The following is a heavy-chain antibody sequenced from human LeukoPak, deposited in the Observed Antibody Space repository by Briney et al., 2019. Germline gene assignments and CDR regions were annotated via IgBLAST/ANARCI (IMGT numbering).Heavy chain of an antibody. CDR2: RSIYNGNT. J-gene: IGHJ4*02. CDR3: ARGGPFPSGSSSREYYLDY. CDR1: GYDFINYG. V-gene: IGHV1-18*01. Sequence: ASVKVSCKASGYDFINYGISWVRQAPGQGLEWMGWRSIYNGNTDYKLQGRVTMTTDTSTSTAYMEVRSLGSDDTAVYYCARGGPFPSGSSSREYYLDYWGQGTLVTASS. D-gene: IGHD6-6*01.